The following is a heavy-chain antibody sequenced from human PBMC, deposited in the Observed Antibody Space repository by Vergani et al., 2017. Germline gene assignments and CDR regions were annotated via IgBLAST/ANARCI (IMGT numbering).Heavy chain of an antibody. Sequence: QVHLAESGGGVVQPGTSLSLSCAASGFPFSSYGMHWVRQAPGKGLEWVSLISYDESDKFYTESVRGRFTISRDNAKNTVYLQMDSLTIEDTAVYFCAKGLGXTACHHCYPYFDFWGPGTLVTVSS. J-gene: IGHJ4*01. CDR1: GFPFSSYG. V-gene: IGHV3-30*18. CDR2: ISYDESDK. CDR3: AKGLGXTACHHCYPYFDF. D-gene: IGHD2-15*01.